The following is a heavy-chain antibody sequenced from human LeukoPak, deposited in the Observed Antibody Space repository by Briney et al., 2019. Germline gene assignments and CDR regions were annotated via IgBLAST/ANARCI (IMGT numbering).Heavy chain of an antibody. Sequence: PSETLSLTCTVSGGSINSYYWSWIRQPPGQGLDWIGYIYYSGSTNYNPSLKSRVTISVDTSNNKFSLKLTSLTAADTAVYYCVRHLSAGRPAFDIWGQGTMVTVSS. CDR2: IYYSGST. CDR1: GGSINSYY. CDR3: VRHLSAGRPAFDI. J-gene: IGHJ3*02. V-gene: IGHV4-59*08. D-gene: IGHD2-15*01.